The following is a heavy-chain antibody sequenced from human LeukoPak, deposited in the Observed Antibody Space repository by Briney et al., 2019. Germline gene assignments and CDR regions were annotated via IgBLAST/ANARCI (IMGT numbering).Heavy chain of an antibody. D-gene: IGHD4-17*01. CDR2: IYYSGST. CDR1: GGSFSGYY. Sequence: SETLSLTCAVYGGSFSGYYWSWIRQPPGKGLEWIGSIYYSGSTYYNPSLKSRVTISVDTSKNQFSLKLSSVTAADTAVYYCARRSYGDYEGGFDYWGQGTLVTVSS. J-gene: IGHJ4*02. CDR3: ARRSYGDYEGGFDY. V-gene: IGHV4-34*01.